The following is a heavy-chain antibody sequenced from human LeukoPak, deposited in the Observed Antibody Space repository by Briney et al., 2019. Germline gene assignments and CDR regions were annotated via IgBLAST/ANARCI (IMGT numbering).Heavy chain of an antibody. V-gene: IGHV4-39*01. J-gene: IGHJ6*03. CDR1: GNSISSSSYY. D-gene: IGHD2-15*01. CDR2: IYYRGST. Sequence: SETLSLTCTVSGNSISSSSYYWVWIRQPPGKGLEWIGSIYYRGSTYYNPSLQSRVTISVDTSKNQFSLKLYSVTAADTAVYYCARHGFCSGGSCYSWGYYYYMDVWGKGTTVTVSS. CDR3: ARHGFCSGGSCYSWGYYYYMDV.